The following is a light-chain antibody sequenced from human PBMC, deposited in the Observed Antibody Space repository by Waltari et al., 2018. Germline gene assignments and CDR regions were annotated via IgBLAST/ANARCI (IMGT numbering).Light chain of an antibody. V-gene: IGLV2-11*01. CDR1: SSDVGNYNY. CDR3: CSYAGSYTFVI. Sequence: QSALTQPRSVSGSPGQSVTISCTGTSSDVGNYNYVSWYQQLPNKAPKLMIYDFSKRPSGVPERFSGSKSGNTASLTISGLLSEDEADYYCCSYAGSYTFVIFGGGTKLTVL. J-gene: IGLJ2*01. CDR2: DFS.